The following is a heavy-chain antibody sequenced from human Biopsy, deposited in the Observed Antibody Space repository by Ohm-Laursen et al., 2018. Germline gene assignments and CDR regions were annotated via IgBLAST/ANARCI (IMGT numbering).Heavy chain of an antibody. D-gene: IGHD6-19*01. CDR2: IYDRGSTA. Sequence: SETLSLTRTVSGDSVSSGSFYWTWIRQPPEQGLEYIGYIYDRGSTANYNPSLESRVTMSVDMPKNQFSLKLSSVTAADTAIYYCARGMRSSGWPYFDSWGQGTLVTVSS. CDR1: GDSVSSGSFY. CDR3: ARGMRSSGWPYFDS. V-gene: IGHV4-61*01. J-gene: IGHJ4*02.